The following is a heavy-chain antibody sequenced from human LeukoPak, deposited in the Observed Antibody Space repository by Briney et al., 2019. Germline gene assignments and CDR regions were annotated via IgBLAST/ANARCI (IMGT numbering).Heavy chain of an antibody. V-gene: IGHV3-21*01. CDR3: ARDRPTVTTGYYYYGMDV. J-gene: IGHJ6*02. Sequence: GGSLRLSCEGSGFTFSGYSMNWVRQAPGKGLEWVSSISSSSTYIYYADSVKGRFTISRDNSKNLLFLQMDSLRAADTAVYYCARDRPTVTTGYYYYGMDVWGQGTTVTVSS. CDR1: GFTFSGYS. CDR2: ISSSSTYI. D-gene: IGHD4-17*01.